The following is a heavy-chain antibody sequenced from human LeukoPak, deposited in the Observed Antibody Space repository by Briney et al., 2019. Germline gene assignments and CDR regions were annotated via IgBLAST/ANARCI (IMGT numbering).Heavy chain of an antibody. CDR3: ARVRYSDSSVLTRKRSYYFDY. J-gene: IGHJ4*02. Sequence: PSETLSLTCTVSGGSISSYYWSWIRQPAGKGLEWIGRIYTSGSITYNPSLKSRVSMSVDTSKNQFSLKLSSVTAADTAVYYCARVRYSDSSVLTRKRSYYFDYWGQGTLVTVSS. CDR2: IYTSGSI. CDR1: GGSISSYY. V-gene: IGHV4-4*07. D-gene: IGHD3-22*01.